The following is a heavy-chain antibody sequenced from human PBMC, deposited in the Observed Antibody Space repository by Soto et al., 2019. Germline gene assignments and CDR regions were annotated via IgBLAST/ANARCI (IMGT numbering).Heavy chain of an antibody. D-gene: IGHD3-10*01. CDR1: GYTFTGYY. CDR3: ARDKNGGYGDLGAFDI. Sequence: GASVKVSCKASGYTFTGYYMHWVRQAPGQGLEWMGWINPNSGGANYAQKFQGWVTMTRDTSISTAYMELSRLRSDDTAVYYCARDKNGGYGDLGAFDIWGQGTMVTVSS. J-gene: IGHJ3*02. V-gene: IGHV1-2*04. CDR2: INPNSGGA.